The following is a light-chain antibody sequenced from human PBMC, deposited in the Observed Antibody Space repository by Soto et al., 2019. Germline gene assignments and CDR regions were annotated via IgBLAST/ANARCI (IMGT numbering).Light chain of an antibody. V-gene: IGKV3-15*01. CDR3: QQYHTWPIT. J-gene: IGKJ4*01. Sequence: EIVMTQSPATLSVSPGERATLSCRASQRVSSNLAWYQQKPGQSPRLLISGASTGATGIPARFSGSGSGTEFTLTISSLQSEDCAIYYCQQYHTWPITFGGGTKVDI. CDR2: GAS. CDR1: QRVSSN.